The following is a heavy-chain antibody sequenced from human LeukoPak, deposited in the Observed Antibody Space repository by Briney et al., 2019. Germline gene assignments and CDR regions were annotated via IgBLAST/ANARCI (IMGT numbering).Heavy chain of an antibody. Sequence: QPGGSLRLSCAASGFTFSIYAMSWVRQAPGKGLQWVSSITSSGDGTYYADSVKGRFTISRDNSENMLYLQMNSLGVEDTAVYFCAKDRPNYYGSNGHYYRRDGDYWGQGTLVTVSS. CDR3: AKDRPNYYGSNGHYYRRDGDY. J-gene: IGHJ4*02. V-gene: IGHV3-23*01. D-gene: IGHD3-22*01. CDR1: GFTFSIYA. CDR2: ITSSGDGT.